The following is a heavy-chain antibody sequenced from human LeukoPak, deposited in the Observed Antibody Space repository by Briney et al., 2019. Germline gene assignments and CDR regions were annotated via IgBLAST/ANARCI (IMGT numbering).Heavy chain of an antibody. V-gene: IGHV1-69*13. D-gene: IGHD3-10*01. CDR2: IIPIFGTA. CDR3: ARLWFGEISWFDP. CDR1: GGTFSSYA. Sequence: SVKVSCKASGGTFSSYAISWVRQAPGQGLEWMGGIIPIFGTANYAQKFQGRVTITADESTSTAYMELSRLRSDDTAVYYCARLWFGEISWFDPWGQGTLVTVSS. J-gene: IGHJ5*02.